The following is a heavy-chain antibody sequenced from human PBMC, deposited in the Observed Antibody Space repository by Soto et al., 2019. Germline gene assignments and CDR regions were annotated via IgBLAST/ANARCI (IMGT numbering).Heavy chain of an antibody. CDR2: IIPMLDIT. Sequence: SVKVSCKASGGTFSNHIITWVRQAPGQGPEWMGRIIPMLDITNYAQKFQGRVTITADKSTTTAYMEVSSLRPEDTAVYYCARAVAVAADFDYWGQGTLVTVSS. V-gene: IGHV1-69*02. CDR1: GGTFSNHI. CDR3: ARAVAVAADFDY. J-gene: IGHJ4*02. D-gene: IGHD6-19*01.